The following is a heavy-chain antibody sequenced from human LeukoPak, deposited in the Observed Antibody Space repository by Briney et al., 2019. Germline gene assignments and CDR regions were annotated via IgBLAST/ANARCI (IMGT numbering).Heavy chain of an antibody. Sequence: QTGGSLRLSCAASGFTFSSSAMSWVRQAPGKGLEWVSGISGSGGTTYHADSVKGRFTISRDNSKNTLYLQMNSLRAVDTAVYYCAKGGDPSMGHAFDIWGQGTVVTVSS. V-gene: IGHV3-23*01. D-gene: IGHD5-18*01. J-gene: IGHJ3*02. CDR2: ISGSGGTT. CDR1: GFTFSSSA. CDR3: AKGGDPSMGHAFDI.